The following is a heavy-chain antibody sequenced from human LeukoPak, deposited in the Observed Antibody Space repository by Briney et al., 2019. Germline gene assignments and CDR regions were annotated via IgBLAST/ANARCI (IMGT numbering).Heavy chain of an antibody. CDR2: IYYSGST. CDR1: GGSISSGGYC. V-gene: IGHV4-31*03. J-gene: IGHJ5*02. D-gene: IGHD2-15*01. CDR3: ARGHPPRYCSGGSCYSKVRFDP. Sequence: SETLSLTCTVSGGSISSGGYCWSWIRQHPGKGLEWIGYIYYSGSTYYNPSLKSRVTISVDTSKNQFSLKLSSVTAADTAVYYCARGHPPRYCSGGSCYSKVRFDPWGQGTLVTVSS.